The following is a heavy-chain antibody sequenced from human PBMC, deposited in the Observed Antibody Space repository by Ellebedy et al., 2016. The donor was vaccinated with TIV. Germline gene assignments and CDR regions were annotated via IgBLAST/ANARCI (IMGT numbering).Heavy chain of an antibody. CDR3: ARHGESREY. CDR1: GGPISSSSYY. V-gene: IGHV4-61*05. J-gene: IGHJ4*02. Sequence: MPSETLSLTCTVPGGPISSSSYYWSWIRQPPGKGLEWIGYIYYSGSTNYNPSLKSRVTISVDTSKNQFSLKLSSVTAADTAVYYCARHGESREYWGQGTLVTVSS. CDR2: IYYSGST. D-gene: IGHD3-10*01.